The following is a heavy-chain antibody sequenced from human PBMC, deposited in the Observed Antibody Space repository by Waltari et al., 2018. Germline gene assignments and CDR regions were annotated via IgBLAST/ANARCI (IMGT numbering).Heavy chain of an antibody. CDR2: IYYSGAT. J-gene: IGHJ4*02. Sequence: QVQLQESGPGLLRPSETLHLTCTVPGCHMKTYYWSWIRQPPGKGLEWIGYIYYSGATNYSPSLKSRVTISLDTSKSQFSLKLSSVTAADTGVYYCAGGSGYYYDSTFDYWGQGTLVTVSS. CDR3: AGGSGYYYDSTFDY. CDR1: GCHMKTYY. V-gene: IGHV4-59*01. D-gene: IGHD3-22*01.